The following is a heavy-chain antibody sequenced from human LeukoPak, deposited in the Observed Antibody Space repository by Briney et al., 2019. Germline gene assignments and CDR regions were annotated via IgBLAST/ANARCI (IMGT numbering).Heavy chain of an antibody. J-gene: IGHJ4*02. V-gene: IGHV4-4*07. CDR2: IYTSGST. CDR1: GGSISSYY. CDR3: ARENSGSYREFDY. D-gene: IGHD1-26*01. Sequence: PSETLSLTGTVSGGSISSYYWSWIRQPAGKGLEWIGRIYTSGSTNYNASLKSRVSMSVDTSKNQFSLKLSSVTAADTAVFYCARENSGSYREFDYWGQGTLVTVS.